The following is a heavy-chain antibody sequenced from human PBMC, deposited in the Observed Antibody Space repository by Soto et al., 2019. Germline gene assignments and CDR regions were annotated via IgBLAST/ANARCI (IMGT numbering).Heavy chain of an antibody. V-gene: IGHV1-2*02. CDR3: GRGRSGPIVVFY. Sequence: ASVKVSCKASGYTFTGHYIHWVRQAPEQGPEWMGEIGPESGATRYAQKFKGRVTMTRDMSITTVYMELNNLSPDDKAVYYCGRGRSGPIVVFYWGQGTPVTVSS. D-gene: IGHD1-26*01. J-gene: IGHJ4*02. CDR1: GYTFTGHY. CDR2: IGPESGAT.